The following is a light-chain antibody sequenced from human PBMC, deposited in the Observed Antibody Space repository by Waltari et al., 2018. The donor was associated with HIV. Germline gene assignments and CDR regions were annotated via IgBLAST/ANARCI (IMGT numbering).Light chain of an antibody. CDR1: SGINVGTYR. J-gene: IGLJ2*01. Sequence: QAVLTQPSSLSASPGASASLTCTSRSGINVGTYRIYWYQQNPGSPPQYLLRYKSDSDKQQGSGVPSRFSGSKDASANAGIFLISGLQSEDEADYYCMIWHSSAVVFGGGTKLTVL. V-gene: IGLV5-45*02. CDR3: MIWHSSAVV. CDR2: YKSDSDK.